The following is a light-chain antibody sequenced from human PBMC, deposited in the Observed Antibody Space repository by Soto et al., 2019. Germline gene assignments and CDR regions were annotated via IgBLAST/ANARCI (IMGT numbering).Light chain of an antibody. CDR3: LQHPSFPYT. V-gene: IGKV1-17*01. J-gene: IGKJ2*01. Sequence: DIQMTQSPSSLSASVGDRVTIVCRASDDIRNDLGWFQQKPGKAPKRLISAAYILQNGVPSRFSGSRSGTQFTLTITTVQPEAMAAYYCLQHPSFPYTFGQGTKLEI. CDR1: DDIRND. CDR2: AAY.